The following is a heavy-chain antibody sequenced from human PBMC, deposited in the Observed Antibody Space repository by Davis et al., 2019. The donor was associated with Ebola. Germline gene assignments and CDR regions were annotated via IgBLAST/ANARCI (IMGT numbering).Heavy chain of an antibody. V-gene: IGHV1-69*13. J-gene: IGHJ4*02. Sequence: SVKVSCKASGYTFTSYGISWVRQAPGQGLEWMGGIIPIFGTANYAQKFQGRVTITADESTSTAYMELSSLRSEDTAVYYCAREGHYYGSGSGDWGQGTLVTVSS. D-gene: IGHD3-10*01. CDR1: GYTFTSYG. CDR2: IIPIFGTA. CDR3: AREGHYYGSGSGD.